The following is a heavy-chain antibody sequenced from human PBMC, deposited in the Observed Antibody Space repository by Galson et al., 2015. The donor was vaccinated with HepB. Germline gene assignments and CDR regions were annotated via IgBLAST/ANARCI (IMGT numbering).Heavy chain of an antibody. CDR1: GYTFTSYG. Sequence: SVKVSCKASGYTFTSYGISWVRQAPGQGLEWMGWISAYNGNTNYAQKLQGRVTMTTDTSTSTAYMELRSLRSDDTAVYYCARDAAAAGRELGFDPWGQGTLVTVSS. J-gene: IGHJ5*02. CDR3: ARDAAAAGRELGFDP. D-gene: IGHD6-13*01. CDR2: ISAYNGNT. V-gene: IGHV1-18*04.